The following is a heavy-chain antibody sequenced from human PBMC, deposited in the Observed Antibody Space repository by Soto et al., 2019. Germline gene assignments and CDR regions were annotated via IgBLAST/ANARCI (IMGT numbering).Heavy chain of an antibody. Sequence: EVQLVESGGGLVKPGGSLRLSCAASGFTFSSYSMNWVRQAPGQGLEWVSSISSSSSYIYYADSVKGRFTISRDNAKNALYLEMNSLRAEDTAVYYCAGGGTDDYWGQGTLVTVSS. CDR3: AGGGTDDY. CDR2: ISSSSSYI. J-gene: IGHJ4*02. D-gene: IGHD3-16*01. V-gene: IGHV3-21*01. CDR1: GFTFSSYS.